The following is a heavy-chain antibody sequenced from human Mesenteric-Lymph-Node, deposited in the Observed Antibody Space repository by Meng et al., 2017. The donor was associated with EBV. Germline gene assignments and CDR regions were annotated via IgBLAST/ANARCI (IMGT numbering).Heavy chain of an antibody. CDR2: NGPYNGDT. V-gene: IGHV1-18*01. CDR1: GYTFTSYG. D-gene: IGHD6-19*01. J-gene: IGHJ4*02. CDR3: ARVDSSGWYGEGVVDY. Sequence: QVQVVNSVAEVKKPGASVKVSCKAAGYTFTSYGISWVRQAPGQGLEWMGWNGPYNGDTNYAQKLQGRVTMTTDTSTTTAYMELRSLRSDDTAVYYCARVDSSGWYGEGVVDYWGQGTLVTVSS.